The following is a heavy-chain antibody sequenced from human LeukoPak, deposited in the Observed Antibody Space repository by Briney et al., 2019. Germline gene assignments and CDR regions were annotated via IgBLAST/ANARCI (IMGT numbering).Heavy chain of an antibody. Sequence: PSGTLSLTCAVSGGSIRSSNWWSWARQPPGTGLEWNGEIYHSGSTNYNPSLKSRVTISVDKSKNQFSLKLSSVTAADTAVYYCARALDGGDAASYFDYWGQGTLVTVSS. CDR2: IYHSGST. CDR3: ARALDGGDAASYFDY. J-gene: IGHJ4*02. D-gene: IGHD3-16*01. V-gene: IGHV4-4*02. CDR1: GGSIRSSNW.